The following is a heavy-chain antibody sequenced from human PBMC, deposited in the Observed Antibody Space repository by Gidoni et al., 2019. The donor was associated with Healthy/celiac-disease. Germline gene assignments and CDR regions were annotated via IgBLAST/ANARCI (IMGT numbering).Heavy chain of an antibody. J-gene: IGHJ1*01. CDR1: GLTFSSYS. D-gene: IGHD1-26*01. CDR2: ISSSSSTI. Sequence: EVQLVESGGGLVQPGGSRRLSCAASGLTFSSYSMNWVRQAPGKGLEWVSYISSSSSTIYYADSVKGRFTISRDNAKNSLYLQMNSLRDEDTAVYYCARDTFPSSGSCYLDFQHWGQGTLVTVSS. V-gene: IGHV3-48*02. CDR3: ARDTFPSSGSCYLDFQH.